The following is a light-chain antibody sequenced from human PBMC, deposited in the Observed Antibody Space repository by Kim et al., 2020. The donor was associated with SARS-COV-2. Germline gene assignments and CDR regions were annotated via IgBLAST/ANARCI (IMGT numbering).Light chain of an antibody. Sequence: SASVGDRVPITCWASQSISSWLAWYQQKPGKAPKLLIYKASSLESGVPSRFSGSGSETVFTLTISSLQPDDFATYFCQQYNSYLYTFGQGTKLEI. V-gene: IGKV1-5*03. CDR2: KAS. CDR3: QQYNSYLYT. CDR1: QSISSW. J-gene: IGKJ2*01.